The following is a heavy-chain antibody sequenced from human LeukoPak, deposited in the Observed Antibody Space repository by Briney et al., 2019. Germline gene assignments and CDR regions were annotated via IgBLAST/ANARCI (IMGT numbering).Heavy chain of an antibody. D-gene: IGHD2-15*01. Sequence: GGSLRLSCAASGFTFSNYGMHWVRQAPGKGLEWVAWLPYDGSYNLTAASLKGRFAISKDISTNTLYLDMDSLTAEDTAVYYCAAAGLGVAHWIDSWGQGTLVTVSS. CDR3: AAAGLGVAHWIDS. V-gene: IGHV3-30*02. CDR1: GFTFSNYG. J-gene: IGHJ5*01. CDR2: LPYDGSYN.